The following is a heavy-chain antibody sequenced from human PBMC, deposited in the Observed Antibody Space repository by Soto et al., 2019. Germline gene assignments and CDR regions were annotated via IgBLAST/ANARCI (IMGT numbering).Heavy chain of an antibody. D-gene: IGHD3-22*01. CDR2: INHSGST. Sequence: PSETLSLTCAIYGGSFSGYYWSWLRQPPGKGLEWIGEINHSGSTNYNPSLKSRVTISIDTSKNQFSLKLSSVTATDTAVYYCASQHYYDSSGYYVVYWGQGTLVTVSS. V-gene: IGHV4-34*01. CDR1: GGSFSGYY. CDR3: ASQHYYDSSGYYVVY. J-gene: IGHJ4*02.